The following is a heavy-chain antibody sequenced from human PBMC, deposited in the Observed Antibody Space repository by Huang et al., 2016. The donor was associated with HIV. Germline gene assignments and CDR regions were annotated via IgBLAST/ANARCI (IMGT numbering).Heavy chain of an antibody. J-gene: IGHJ4*02. CDR2: ISFDGRNK. CDR1: GFTFRDHP. V-gene: IGHV3-30*14. Sequence: QVQLVESGGGVVQPGRSLRLSCAVSGFTFRDHPMHWVRQAPGKWLVCVSVISFDGRNKFYAGFVRGRFTISRDNSKNLLYLQLNSLTPADTSIYYCARDTTTVAGLDFWGQGALVTVSS. CDR3: ARDTTTVAGLDF. D-gene: IGHD6-19*01.